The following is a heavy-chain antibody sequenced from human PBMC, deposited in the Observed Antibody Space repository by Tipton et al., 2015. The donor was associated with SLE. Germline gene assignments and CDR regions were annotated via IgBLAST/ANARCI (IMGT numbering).Heavy chain of an antibody. Sequence: SLRLSCAASGFTFSSYAMHWVRQAPGKGLEWVAVISYDGSNKYYADSVKGRFTISRDNSKNTLYLQMNSLRAEDTAVYYCAREGTPAAVFDYWGQGTLVTVSS. CDR2: ISYDGSNK. CDR3: AREGTPAAVFDY. V-gene: IGHV3-30-3*01. J-gene: IGHJ4*02. D-gene: IGHD2-2*01. CDR1: GFTFSSYA.